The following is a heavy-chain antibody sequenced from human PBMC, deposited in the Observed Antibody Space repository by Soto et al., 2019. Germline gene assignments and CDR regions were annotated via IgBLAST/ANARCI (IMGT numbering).Heavy chain of an antibody. D-gene: IGHD4-17*01. V-gene: IGHV1-69*13. CDR1: GGTFSSYA. CDR3: AKANYGDYVNYFAY. Sequence: SVKVSCKASGGTFSSYAISWVRQAPGQGLEWMGGIIPIFGTANYAQKFQGRVTITADESTSTAYMELSSLRSEDTAVYYCAKANYGDYVNYFAYWGQGTLVAVSS. CDR2: IIPIFGTA. J-gene: IGHJ4*02.